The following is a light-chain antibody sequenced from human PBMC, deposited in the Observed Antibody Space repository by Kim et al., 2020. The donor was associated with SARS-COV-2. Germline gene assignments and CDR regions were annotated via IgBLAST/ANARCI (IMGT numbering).Light chain of an antibody. Sequence: VSPGDRATLSCRTSQRINTNVAWFQHKPGQAPRLRIYGASTRTTGIPARFSGSGYGTEFTLTITSLQSEDLAVYFCQQYQDWPRTFGQGTKVDIK. CDR2: GAS. CDR1: QRINTN. V-gene: IGKV3-15*01. J-gene: IGKJ1*01. CDR3: QQYQDWPRT.